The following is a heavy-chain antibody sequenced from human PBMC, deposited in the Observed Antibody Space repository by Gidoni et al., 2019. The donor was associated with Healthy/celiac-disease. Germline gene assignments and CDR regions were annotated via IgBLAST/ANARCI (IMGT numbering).Heavy chain of an antibody. Sequence: EVQLVESGGGLVQPGGSLKLACAAAGLTFSGSAMHWVRPASGKGLGWVGRIRSKANSYATAYAASVKGRFTISRDDSKNTAYLQMNSLKTEDTAVYYCTRGHTAFDYWGQGTLVTVSS. V-gene: IGHV3-73*01. D-gene: IGHD5-18*01. CDR3: TRGHTAFDY. J-gene: IGHJ4*02. CDR1: GLTFSGSA. CDR2: IRSKANSYAT.